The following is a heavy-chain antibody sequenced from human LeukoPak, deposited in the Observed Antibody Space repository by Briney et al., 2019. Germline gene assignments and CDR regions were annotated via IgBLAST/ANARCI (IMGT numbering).Heavy chain of an antibody. CDR1: GYTFTSCY. CDR2: IIPSGGST. CDR3: ARASGYSGYDLIDY. Sequence: ASVKVSCMASGYTFTSCYIHWVRQAPGQGLEWMGIIIPSGGSTSYAQTSQGRVTMTRDTSTSTVYMELSSLRSEDTAVYYCARASGYSGYDLIDYWGQGTLVTVSS. V-gene: IGHV1-46*01. D-gene: IGHD5-12*01. J-gene: IGHJ4*02.